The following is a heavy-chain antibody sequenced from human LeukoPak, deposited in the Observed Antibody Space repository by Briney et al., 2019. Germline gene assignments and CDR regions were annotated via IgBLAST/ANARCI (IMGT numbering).Heavy chain of an antibody. Sequence: SETLSLTCAVYGGSFSGYYWSWIRQPPGKGLEWIGEINHSGSTNYNPSLKSRVTISVDTSKNQFSLKLSSVTAADTAVYYCARRSGPGYYDYVWGSYRAYYFDYWGQGTLVTVSS. CDR3: ARRSGPGYYDYVWGSYRAYYFDY. CDR2: INHSGST. D-gene: IGHD3-16*02. J-gene: IGHJ4*02. V-gene: IGHV4-34*01. CDR1: GGSFSGYY.